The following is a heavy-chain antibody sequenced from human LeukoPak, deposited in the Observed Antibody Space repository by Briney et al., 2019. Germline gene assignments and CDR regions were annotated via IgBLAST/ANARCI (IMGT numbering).Heavy chain of an antibody. J-gene: IGHJ4*02. CDR2: IYSGGST. Sequence: GGSLRLSCAASGFTVSNNYMTWVRQAPGKGLEWVSVIYSGGSTYYADSVKGRFTISRDNSRNTLYLQMNSLRDDDTAVYYCGLIPGLGYWGQGTLVTVSS. CDR3: GLIPGLGY. V-gene: IGHV3-53*01. D-gene: IGHD6-19*01. CDR1: GFTVSNNY.